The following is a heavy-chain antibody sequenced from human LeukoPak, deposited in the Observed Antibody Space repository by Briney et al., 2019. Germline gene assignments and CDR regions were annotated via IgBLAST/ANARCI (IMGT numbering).Heavy chain of an antibody. V-gene: IGHV3-66*01. Sequence: QPGGSLRLSCAVSGFTVTVNYMSWVRQAPGKGLKWVSIIYRSGSISYADSVKGRFIISRDSSTNTLSLQMTSLRAEDTAVYYCAADFYTSYHLGYWGQGTLVTVSS. CDR3: AADFYTSYHLGY. CDR2: IYRSGSI. J-gene: IGHJ4*02. D-gene: IGHD3-16*01. CDR1: GFTVTVNY.